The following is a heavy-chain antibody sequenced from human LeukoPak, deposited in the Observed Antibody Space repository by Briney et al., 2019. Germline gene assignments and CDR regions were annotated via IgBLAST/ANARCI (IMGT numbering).Heavy chain of an antibody. J-gene: IGHJ4*02. D-gene: IGHD4-17*01. CDR2: ISYDGSNK. Sequence: GGSLRLSCAASGFTFSSYAMHWVRQAPGKGLEWVAVISYDGSNKYYADSVKGRFTISRDNSKSTLYLQMNSLRAEDTAVYYCARTVYGDYEYYFDYWGQGTLVTVSS. CDR1: GFTFSSYA. V-gene: IGHV3-30-3*01. CDR3: ARTVYGDYEYYFDY.